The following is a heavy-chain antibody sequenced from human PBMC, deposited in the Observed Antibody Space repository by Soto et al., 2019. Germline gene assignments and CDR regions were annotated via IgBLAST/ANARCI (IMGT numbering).Heavy chain of an antibody. V-gene: IGHV1-69*13. CDR1: GGTFSSYA. CDR3: AREGCSGGSCFPLIPASWFDP. CDR2: IIPIFGIA. Sequence: SVKVSCKASGGTFSSYAISGLGQAPGQGLEWMGGIIPIFGIANYAQKFQGRVTITPDESTSTAYMELSSLRSEDTAVYYCAREGCSGGSCFPLIPASWFDPWGQGTLVTVSS. D-gene: IGHD2-15*01. J-gene: IGHJ5*02.